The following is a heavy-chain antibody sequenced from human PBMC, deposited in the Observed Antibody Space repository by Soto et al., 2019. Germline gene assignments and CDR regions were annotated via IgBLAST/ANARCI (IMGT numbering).Heavy chain of an antibody. J-gene: IGHJ4*02. CDR1: GGSFSGYY. Sequence: SETLSLTCAVYGGSFSGYYWSWIRQPPGKGLEWIGEINHSGNTNYNPSLKSRVTISVDTSKNQFSLKLSSVTAADTAVYYCARGRVGYGSGSSYFDYWGQGTLVTVSS. D-gene: IGHD3-10*01. V-gene: IGHV4-34*01. CDR2: INHSGNT. CDR3: ARGRVGYGSGSSYFDY.